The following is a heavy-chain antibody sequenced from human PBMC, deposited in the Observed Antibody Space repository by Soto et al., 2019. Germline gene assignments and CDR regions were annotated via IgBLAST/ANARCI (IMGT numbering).Heavy chain of an antibody. D-gene: IGHD3-10*01. CDR3: TRGLWPTSSGTGAF. J-gene: IGHJ6*01. Sequence: GVSLRLSCETSGLLFSMYWMHWVRQVPGKGPQWVARITDDGSTTYYAASVEGRFTISRDNAKNALYLQMTSLRADDTAVYYCTRGLWPTSSGTGAFWG. CDR1: GLLFSMYW. V-gene: IGHV3-74*01. CDR2: ITDDGSTT.